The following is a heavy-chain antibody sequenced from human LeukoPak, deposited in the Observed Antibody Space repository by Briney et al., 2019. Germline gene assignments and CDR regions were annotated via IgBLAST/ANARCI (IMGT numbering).Heavy chain of an antibody. D-gene: IGHD3-22*01. V-gene: IGHV1-18*01. Sequence: ASVKVSCKASGYTFTSYGISWVRQAPGQGLEWMGWISAYNGNTNYAQKLQGRVTMTTDTSTSTAYMELRSLRSDDTAVYYCARDEDYYDSSGYYSPLSFDYWGQGTLVTVSS. CDR1: GYTFTSYG. J-gene: IGHJ4*02. CDR3: ARDEDYYDSSGYYSPLSFDY. CDR2: ISAYNGNT.